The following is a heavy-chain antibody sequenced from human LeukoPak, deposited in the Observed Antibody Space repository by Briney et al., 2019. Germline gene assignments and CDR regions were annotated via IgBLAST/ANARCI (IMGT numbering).Heavy chain of an antibody. J-gene: IGHJ4*02. CDR2: IYYSGST. V-gene: IGHV4-59*08. Sequence: PSETLSLTCTVSGGSISSYYWSWIRQPPGKGLEWIGYIYYSGSTNYNPSLKSRVTISVDTSKNQFSLKLSSVTAADTAVYYCARGNWGSYWGQGTLVTVSS. CDR3: ARGNWGSY. CDR1: GGSISSYY. D-gene: IGHD7-27*01.